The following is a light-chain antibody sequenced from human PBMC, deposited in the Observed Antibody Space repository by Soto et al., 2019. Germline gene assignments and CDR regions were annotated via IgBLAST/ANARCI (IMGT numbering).Light chain of an antibody. CDR1: QSITSY. J-gene: IGKJ1*01. CDR2: AAS. Sequence: PCSLSASVGDRVTITCRASQSITSYLNWYQQKPGKAPNLLIYAASSLESGVPSRFSGSGSATEFTLTISSLQPDDFATYYCQQYYSHSTFGQGTKVDIK. V-gene: IGKV1-39*01. CDR3: QQYYSHST.